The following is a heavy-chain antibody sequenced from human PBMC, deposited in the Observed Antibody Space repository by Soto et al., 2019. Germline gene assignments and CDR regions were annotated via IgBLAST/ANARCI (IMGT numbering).Heavy chain of an antibody. CDR2: VYYNENT. CDR1: GGSISSFAYY. V-gene: IGHV4-39*01. J-gene: IGHJ5*02. Sequence: QLQLQELGPGLVRPSEALSLTCTVSGGSISSFAYYWGWIRQPPGKGLEWIGTVYYNENTYYNPSLKSRVTISVDTAKNQFSLNLRSVTAADTAIYFCARRERYYGSPGWFDPWGQGTLVTVSS. D-gene: IGHD3-10*01. CDR3: ARRERYYGSPGWFDP.